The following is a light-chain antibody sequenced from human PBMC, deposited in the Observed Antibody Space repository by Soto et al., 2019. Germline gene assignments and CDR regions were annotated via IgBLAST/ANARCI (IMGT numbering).Light chain of an antibody. V-gene: IGKV3-20*01. J-gene: IGKJ5*01. CDR2: GAS. CDR1: QSVSSSY. Sequence: EIVLTQSPGTLSLSPGERATLSCRASQSVSSSYLAWYQQKPGQAPRLLIHGASSRATGIPDRISGSGSGTDFTLTISRLEPEDFAVYYCQQYGSSPITFGQGTRRRL. CDR3: QQYGSSPIT.